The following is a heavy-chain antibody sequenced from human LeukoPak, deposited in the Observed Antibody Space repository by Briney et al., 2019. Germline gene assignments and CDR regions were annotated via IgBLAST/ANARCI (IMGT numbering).Heavy chain of an antibody. CDR3: ARDSRGNWYFDL. CDR2: IYSGGST. D-gene: IGHD1-26*01. Sequence: PGGSLRPSCTASGFTVSSNSMTWVRQAPGKGLEWVSVIYSGGSTYYADSVKGRFTISRDNSKNTLYLQMNSLRAEDTAVYYCARDSRGNWYFDLWGRGTLVTVSS. J-gene: IGHJ2*01. CDR1: GFTVSSNS. V-gene: IGHV3-53*01.